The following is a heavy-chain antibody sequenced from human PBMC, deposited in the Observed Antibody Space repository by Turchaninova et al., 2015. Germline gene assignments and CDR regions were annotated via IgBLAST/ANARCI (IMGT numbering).Heavy chain of an antibody. D-gene: IGHD3-3*01. J-gene: IGHJ4*02. CDR1: GYSISNDYY. Sequence: QVQLQDSGPGLVKPSETLSLTCAVSGYSISNDYYWGWIRPPPGKGLEWIGSVFHSGTTHYNPSLKSRVSISRDTSNNQFSLKLMSVTAADTAVYFCARYYAATGIDYWGQGTLVTVSS. CDR2: VFHSGTT. V-gene: IGHV4-38-2*01. CDR3: ARYYAATGIDY.